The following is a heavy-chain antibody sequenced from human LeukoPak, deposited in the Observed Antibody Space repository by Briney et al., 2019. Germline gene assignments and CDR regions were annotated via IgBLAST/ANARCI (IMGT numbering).Heavy chain of an antibody. CDR1: GFTFSSYS. CDR2: ISSSSSTI. D-gene: IGHD2-2*01. CDR3: ARDSDCSSTSCYDLDY. V-gene: IGHV3-48*02. Sequence: GGSLRLSCAASGFTFSSYSMNWVRQAPGKGLEWVSYISSSSSTIYYADSVKGRFTISRDNAKNSLYLQMNSLRDEDTAVYYCARDSDCSSTSCYDLDYWGQGTLVTVSS. J-gene: IGHJ4*02.